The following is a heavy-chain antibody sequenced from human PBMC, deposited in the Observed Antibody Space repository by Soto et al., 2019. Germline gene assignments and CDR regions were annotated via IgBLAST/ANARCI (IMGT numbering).Heavy chain of an antibody. Sequence: ASVTVSCKASGYTFTSYSMHWVRQAPGQGLEWMGRIDPEGGSTRYEQKFQGRVTMTEDTSTDTAYMELSSLRSEDTAVYYCAAVNRTPYFDYWGQGTLVTVSS. J-gene: IGHJ4*02. V-gene: IGHV1-46*01. CDR2: IDPEGGST. CDR1: GYTFTSYS. D-gene: IGHD6-19*01. CDR3: AAVNRTPYFDY.